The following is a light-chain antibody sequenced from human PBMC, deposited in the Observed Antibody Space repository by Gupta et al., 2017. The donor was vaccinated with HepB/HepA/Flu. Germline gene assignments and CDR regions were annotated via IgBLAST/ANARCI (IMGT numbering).Light chain of an antibody. CDR1: QSVYSW. CDR2: KAS. CDR3: QQYSSYAYT. V-gene: IGKV1-5*03. Sequence: EIQLTKSASNLSASVGDRVTITCRASQSVYSWLAWYQQKPGRSSKLLNDKASTLHSVLPSRSSGSGSGTEFTLTSSSLQPDEFATYYCQQYSSYAYTFGQGTKLDIK. J-gene: IGKJ2*01.